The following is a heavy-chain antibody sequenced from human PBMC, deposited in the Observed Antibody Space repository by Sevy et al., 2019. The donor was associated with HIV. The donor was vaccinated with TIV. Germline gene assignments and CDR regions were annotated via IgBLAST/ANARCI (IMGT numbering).Heavy chain of an antibody. CDR3: AKELGHSSGWVPFTGGYYYGMDV. D-gene: IGHD6-19*01. J-gene: IGHJ6*02. CDR2: ISYDGSNK. Sequence: GGSLRLSCAASGFTFSSYGMHWVRQAPGKGLEWVAVISYDGSNKYYADSVKGRFTISRDNSKNTLYLQMNGLRAEDTAVYYCAKELGHSSGWVPFTGGYYYGMDVWGQGTTVTVSS. V-gene: IGHV3-30*18. CDR1: GFTFSSYG.